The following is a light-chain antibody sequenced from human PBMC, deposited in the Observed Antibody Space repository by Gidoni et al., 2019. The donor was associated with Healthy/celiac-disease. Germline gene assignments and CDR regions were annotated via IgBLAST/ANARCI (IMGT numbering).Light chain of an antibody. CDR1: QSVSSY. Sequence: EIVLTQSPATLSLSPGERATLSCRASQSVSSYLAWYQQEPGQAPRLLTYDASNRATGIPARFSGSGSGTDFTLTISSLEPEDFAVYYCQQRSNWPLVTFGQGTKLEIK. J-gene: IGKJ2*01. CDR3: QQRSNWPLVT. V-gene: IGKV3-11*01. CDR2: DAS.